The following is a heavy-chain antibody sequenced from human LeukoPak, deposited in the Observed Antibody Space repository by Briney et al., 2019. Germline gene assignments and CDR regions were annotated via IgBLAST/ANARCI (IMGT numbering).Heavy chain of an antibody. V-gene: IGHV3-30*18. CDR1: GFAFSSYG. D-gene: IGHD5-12*01. Sequence: PGGSLRLSCAASGFAFSSYGMHWVRQAPGKGLEGVAVISYDGSNKYYADSVKGRFTTSRDNSKNTLYLQMNSLRAEDTAVYYCAKGSQGRGYSGYDRIYNYYYYYGMDVWGQGTTVTVSS. CDR3: AKGSQGRGYSGYDRIYNYYYYYGMDV. J-gene: IGHJ6*02. CDR2: ISYDGSNK.